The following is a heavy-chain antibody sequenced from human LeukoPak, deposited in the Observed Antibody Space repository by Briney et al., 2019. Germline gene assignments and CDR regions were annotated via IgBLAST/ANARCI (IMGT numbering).Heavy chain of an antibody. D-gene: IGHD3-10*01. V-gene: IGHV3-23*01. CDR2: ISGSGGGT. Sequence: GGSLRLSCAVSGITLSNYGMSWVRQAPGKGLEWVAGISGSGGGTNHADSVKGRFTISRDNPKNTLYLQMHSLRAEDTAVYFCAKRGVVVRVILVGFHKEATYFDSWGQGALVTVSS. CDR3: AKRGVVVRVILVGFHKEATYFDS. J-gene: IGHJ4*02. CDR1: GITLSNYG.